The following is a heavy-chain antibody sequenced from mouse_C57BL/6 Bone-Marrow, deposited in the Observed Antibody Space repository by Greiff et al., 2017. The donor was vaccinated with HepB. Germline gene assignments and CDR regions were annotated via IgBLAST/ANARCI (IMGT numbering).Heavy chain of an antibody. Sequence: QVQLQQSGAELVRPGASVTLSCKASGYTFTDYEMHWVKQTPVHGLEWIGAIDPETGGTAYNQKFKGKAILTADKSSSTAYMELRSLTSEDSAVYYCTRPLYYGNYGYWGQGTTLTVSS. CDR1: GYTFTDYE. J-gene: IGHJ2*01. V-gene: IGHV1-15*01. CDR3: TRPLYYGNYGY. CDR2: IDPETGGT. D-gene: IGHD2-1*01.